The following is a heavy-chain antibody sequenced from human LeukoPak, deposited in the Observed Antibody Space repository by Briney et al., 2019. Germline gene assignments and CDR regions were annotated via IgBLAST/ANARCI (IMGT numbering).Heavy chain of an antibody. CDR3: AFLWGGGCYFAVVFDI. J-gene: IGHJ3*02. CDR2: INPNSGGT. CDR1: GYTFTGYY. Sequence: ASVKVSCKASGYTFTGYYMHWVRQAPGQGLEWMGWINPNSGGTNYAQKFQGRVTMTRDTSISTAYMELSRLRSDDTAGYYCAFLWGGGCYFAVVFDIGGKGKMATV. V-gene: IGHV1-2*02. D-gene: IGHD3-16*01.